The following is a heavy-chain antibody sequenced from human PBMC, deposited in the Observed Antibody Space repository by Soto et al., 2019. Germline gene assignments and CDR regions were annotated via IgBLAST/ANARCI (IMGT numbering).Heavy chain of an antibody. J-gene: IGHJ6*01. V-gene: IGHV3-30-3*01. CDR1: GFTFSSYA. D-gene: IGHD2-15*01. Sequence: QVQLVESGGGVVQPGRSLRLSCAASGFTFSSYAMHWVRQAPGKGLEWVAVISYDGSNKYYADSVKGRFTISRDNSKNKLYLQMNSLRAEDTAVYYCARESIVVVVAARVDGMDVWGQRTTVTVSS. CDR3: ARESIVVVVAARVDGMDV. CDR2: ISYDGSNK.